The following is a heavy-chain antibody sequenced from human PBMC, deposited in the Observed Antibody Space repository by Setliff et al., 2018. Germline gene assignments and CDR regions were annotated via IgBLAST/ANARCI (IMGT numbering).Heavy chain of an antibody. CDR1: GYTFTTYW. V-gene: IGHV5-51*01. CDR2: IYPTDSDT. D-gene: IGHD1-26*01. J-gene: IGHJ3*01. Sequence: GESLKISCKASGYTFTTYWIGWVRQMPGKGLEWMGIIYPTDSDTTYSPSFQGQVTISVDKSISTAYLQWNSLKASDTAMYYCARPNWEPTGAFDFWGQGTMVTVSS. CDR3: ARPNWEPTGAFDF.